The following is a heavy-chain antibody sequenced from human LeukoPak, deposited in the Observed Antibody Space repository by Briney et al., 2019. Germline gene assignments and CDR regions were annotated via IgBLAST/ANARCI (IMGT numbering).Heavy chain of an antibody. CDR3: ARGVYYDTSGYYSFDY. CDR1: GYTFTNYG. V-gene: IGHV1-18*01. D-gene: IGHD3-22*01. Sequence: ASVKVSCKASGYTFTNYGINWVRQAPGQGLEWLAWISTYTGKTGYAQKLQGRVTLTTDTSTSTAYMELRSLKSDDTAVYYCARGVYYDTSGYYSFDYWGQGTLVAVSS. J-gene: IGHJ4*02. CDR2: ISTYTGKT.